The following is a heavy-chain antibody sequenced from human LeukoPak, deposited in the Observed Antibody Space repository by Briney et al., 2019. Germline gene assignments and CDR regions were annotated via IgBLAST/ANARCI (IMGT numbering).Heavy chain of an antibody. CDR3: AREGSGRYCSSTSCFSVTYGMDV. Sequence: GGSLRLSCAASGFTVSSNHMSWVRQAPGKGLEWVSVIYSGGSTYYADSVKGRFTISRDNSKNTLYLQMNSLRAEDTAVYYCAREGSGRYCSSTSCFSVTYGMDVWGQGTTVTVSS. J-gene: IGHJ6*02. CDR2: IYSGGST. CDR1: GFTVSSNH. D-gene: IGHD2-2*01. V-gene: IGHV3-53*01.